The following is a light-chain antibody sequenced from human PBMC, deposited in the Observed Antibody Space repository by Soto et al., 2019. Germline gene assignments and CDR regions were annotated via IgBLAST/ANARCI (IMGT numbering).Light chain of an antibody. CDR1: SSNIGSNT. CDR3: AAWDDSLNGWV. CDR2: SND. J-gene: IGLJ3*02. V-gene: IGLV1-44*01. Sequence: QLVLTQPPSASGTPGQRVTISCSGSSSNIGSNTVNWYQQLPGTAPKLLIYSNDQRPSGVPDRFSGSESGTSASLAISGLQSEDEADYYCAAWDDSLNGWVFGGGTKVTVL.